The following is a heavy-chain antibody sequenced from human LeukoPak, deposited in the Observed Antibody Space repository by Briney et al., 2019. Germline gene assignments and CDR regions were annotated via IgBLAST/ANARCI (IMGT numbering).Heavy chain of an antibody. CDR1: GFTFSSYA. Sequence: PGGSLRLSCAASGFTFSSYAMSWVRQATGKGLEWVSAISGSGGSTYYADSVKGRFTISRDNSKNTLYLQMNSLRAEDTAVYYCAKGRSGSGSSGYPDAFDIWGQGTMVTVSS. V-gene: IGHV3-23*01. CDR3: AKGRSGSGSSGYPDAFDI. J-gene: IGHJ3*02. D-gene: IGHD3-22*01. CDR2: ISGSGGST.